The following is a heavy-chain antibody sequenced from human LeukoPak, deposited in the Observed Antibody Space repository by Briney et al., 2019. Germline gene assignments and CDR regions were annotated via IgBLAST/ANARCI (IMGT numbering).Heavy chain of an antibody. CDR3: VWSGYNAFDI. Sequence: GGSLRLSCAASGFIFSNYVMPWVRQPPGKGLEWVAVISYDGSNKYYADSVKGRFTISRDNSKNTLYLQMNSLRAEDTAVYYCVWSGYNAFDIWGQGTMVTVSS. J-gene: IGHJ3*02. V-gene: IGHV3-30*03. CDR1: GFIFSNYV. CDR2: ISYDGSNK. D-gene: IGHD3-3*01.